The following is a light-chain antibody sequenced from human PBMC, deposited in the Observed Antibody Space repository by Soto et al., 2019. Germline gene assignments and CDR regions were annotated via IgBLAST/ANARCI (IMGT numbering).Light chain of an antibody. CDR3: QQSYNTPIT. CDR2: AAS. V-gene: IGKV1-39*01. J-gene: IGKJ5*01. Sequence: DIQMTQSPSSLSASIGDRVTISCRASQDISSSLNWYQHKSGKAPKFLIYAASSLQSGVPSRFSGSGSGTDFTLTISSLQPEDFATYYCQQSYNTPITFGQGTRLEIK. CDR1: QDISSS.